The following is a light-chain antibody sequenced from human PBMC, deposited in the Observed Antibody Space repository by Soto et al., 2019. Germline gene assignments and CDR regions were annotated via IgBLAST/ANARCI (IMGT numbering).Light chain of an antibody. Sequence: DIQMTQSPSTLPASVGDRVTITCRASQTIGDWLAWYQQKPGKVPKLLIYKASTLEGGVPPRFSGSGSGTEFTLTISSLQPDDFATYYCQQSHFYWTFGQGTKVEIK. CDR1: QTIGDW. CDR2: KAS. V-gene: IGKV1-5*03. J-gene: IGKJ1*01. CDR3: QQSHFYWT.